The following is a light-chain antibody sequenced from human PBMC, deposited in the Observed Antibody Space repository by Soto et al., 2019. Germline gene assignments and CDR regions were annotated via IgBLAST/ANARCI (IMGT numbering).Light chain of an antibody. CDR1: QSLLHTDGKTY. CDR2: EIS. V-gene: IGKV2D-29*01. Sequence: DIVMTQTPLSLSVTPGQPASVSCKSSQSLLHTDGKTYLFWYLQKPGQPPQLLIYEISNRFSGVPDRFSGSGSGTDFTLKIIRVEAEDVRVYYCMHNVEFRITFGGGTKVEIK. J-gene: IGKJ4*01. CDR3: MHNVEFRIT.